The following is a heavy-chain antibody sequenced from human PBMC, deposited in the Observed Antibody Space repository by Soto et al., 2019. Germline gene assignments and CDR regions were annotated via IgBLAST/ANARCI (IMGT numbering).Heavy chain of an antibody. J-gene: IGHJ6*02. Sequence: VQLVESGGGLVKPGGSLRLSCISSGFTFSSYGMHWVRQAPGKGLEWVAVISYDGRNKYYADSVKGRFTISRDNSKNTLYLQMSSLRAEDTAVYYCVKDGSSGWPYYYGLDVWGQGTTVTVSS. V-gene: IGHV3-30*18. CDR2: ISYDGRNK. CDR1: GFTFSSYG. D-gene: IGHD6-19*01. CDR3: VKDGSSGWPYYYGLDV.